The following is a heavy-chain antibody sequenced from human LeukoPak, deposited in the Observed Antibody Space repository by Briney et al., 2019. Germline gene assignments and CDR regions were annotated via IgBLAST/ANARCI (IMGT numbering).Heavy chain of an antibody. CDR3: ARVGPYYYDSSGPATDY. CDR1: GGSFSGYC. V-gene: IGHV4-34*01. J-gene: IGHJ4*02. CDR2: INHSGST. D-gene: IGHD3-22*01. Sequence: SETLSLTCAVYGGSFSGYCWSWIRQPPGKGLEWIGEINHSGSTNYNPSLKSRVTISVDTSKNQFSLKLSSVTAADTAVYYCARVGPYYYDSSGPATDYWGQGTLVTVSS.